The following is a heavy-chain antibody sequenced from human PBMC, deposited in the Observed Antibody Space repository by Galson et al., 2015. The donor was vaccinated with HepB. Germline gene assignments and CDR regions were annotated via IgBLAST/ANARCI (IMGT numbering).Heavy chain of an antibody. Sequence: ETLSLTCNVSGGSIRSYYWSWIRQPPGKGLEWIGYFYYSGSPNYNPSLKSRVTISVDTSKNQFYLKLSSVTAADTAVYYCARFNYEEIFDIWGQGTLVTVSS. CDR3: ARFNYEEIFDI. J-gene: IGHJ3*02. CDR1: GGSIRSYY. V-gene: IGHV4-59*01. CDR2: FYYSGSP. D-gene: IGHD4-11*01.